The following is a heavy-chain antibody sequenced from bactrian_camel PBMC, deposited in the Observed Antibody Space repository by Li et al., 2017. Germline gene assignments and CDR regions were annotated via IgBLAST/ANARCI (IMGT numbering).Heavy chain of an antibody. J-gene: IGHJ4*01. CDR2: IGIRGDT. CDR3: AKGAGGGDWYEYDY. CDR1: GITFSRHD. Sequence: LRLSCLASGITFSRHDMSWVRQAPGKGLEWDSAIGIRGDTYYADSVKGRFAISRDNAKNTLYLQLNSLKTEDTAMYYCAKGAGGGDWYEYDYWGQGTQVTVS. D-gene: IGHD6*01. V-gene: IGHV3S1*01.